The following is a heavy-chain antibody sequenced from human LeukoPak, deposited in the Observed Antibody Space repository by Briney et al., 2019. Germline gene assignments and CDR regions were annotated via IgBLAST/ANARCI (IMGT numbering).Heavy chain of an antibody. CDR1: GGSISSGSYY. CDR2: IYTSGST. Sequence: PSETLSLTCTVSGGSISSGSYYWSWIRQPAGKGLEWIGRIYTSGSTNYNPSLKSRVTISVDTSKNQFSLKLSSVTAADTAVYYCARVGSSSSTNNFDYWGQGTLVTVSS. V-gene: IGHV4-61*02. J-gene: IGHJ4*02. D-gene: IGHD6-6*01. CDR3: ARVGSSSSTNNFDY.